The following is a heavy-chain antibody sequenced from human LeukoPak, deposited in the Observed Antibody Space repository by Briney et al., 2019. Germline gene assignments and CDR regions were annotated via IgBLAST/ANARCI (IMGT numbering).Heavy chain of an antibody. Sequence: SVKVSCKASGGTFSSYAISWVRQAPGQGLEWMGGIIPIFGTANYAQKFQGRVTITADESTSTAYMELSSLRSEDTVVYYCATQRWWARYCSSTSCPTYYFDYWGQGTLVTVSS. V-gene: IGHV1-69*13. J-gene: IGHJ4*02. CDR2: IIPIFGTA. CDR3: ATQRWWARYCSSTSCPTYYFDY. CDR1: GGTFSSYA. D-gene: IGHD2-2*01.